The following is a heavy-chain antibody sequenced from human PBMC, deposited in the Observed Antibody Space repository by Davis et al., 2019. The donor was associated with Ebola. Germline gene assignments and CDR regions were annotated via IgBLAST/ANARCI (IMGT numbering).Heavy chain of an antibody. Sequence: HTGGSLRLSCAASGFTFSSYAMSWVRQAPGKGLEWVSRIKTDGSSTGYGDSVQGRFTISRDNAKNTLYLQMNDLRAEDTAVYYCAREGRVFGCDYWGQGALVTVSS. V-gene: IGHV3-74*01. D-gene: IGHD3-3*01. J-gene: IGHJ4*02. CDR2: IKTDGSST. CDR1: GFTFSSYA. CDR3: AREGRVFGCDY.